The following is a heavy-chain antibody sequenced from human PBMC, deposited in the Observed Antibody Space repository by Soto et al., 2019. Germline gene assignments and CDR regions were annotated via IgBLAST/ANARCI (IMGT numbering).Heavy chain of an antibody. CDR3: ARDGEYSSGWFIFDH. D-gene: IGHD6-19*01. J-gene: IGHJ4*02. Sequence: SETLSLTCTISGDSISSYFWSWIRQPAGKGLEWIGRMYVTGTTSYNPSLKSRVTMSVDTSKNRFSLRLSSVAAAATAVYYCARDGEYSSGWFIFDHWGQGALVTVSS. CDR1: GDSISSYF. V-gene: IGHV4-4*07. CDR2: MYVTGTT.